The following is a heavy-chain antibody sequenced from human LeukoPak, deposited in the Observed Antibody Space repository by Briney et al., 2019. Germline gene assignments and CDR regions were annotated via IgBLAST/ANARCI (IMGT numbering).Heavy chain of an antibody. CDR1: GFTVSSNY. CDR3: AKGAVAGNSPFDY. V-gene: IGHV3-23*01. D-gene: IGHD6-19*01. J-gene: IGHJ4*02. CDR2: ISGSGGST. Sequence: GGSLRLSCAASGFTVSSNYMNWVRQAPGKGLEWVSAISGSGGSTYYADSVKGRFTISRDNSKNTLYLQMNSLRAEDTAVYYCAKGAVAGNSPFDYWGQGTLVTVSS.